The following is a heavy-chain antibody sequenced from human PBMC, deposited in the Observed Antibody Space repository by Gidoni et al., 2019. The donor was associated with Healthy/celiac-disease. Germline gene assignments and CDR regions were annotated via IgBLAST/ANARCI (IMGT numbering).Heavy chain of an antibody. CDR3: ARPGYSYGTFDY. D-gene: IGHD5-18*01. CDR2: IYWNDDK. CDR1: GFSLSTSGVG. V-gene: IGHV2-5*01. J-gene: IGHJ4*02. Sequence: QITLKESGPTLVKPTQTLTLTCTFSGFSLSTSGVGVGWIRQPPGKALEWLALIYWNDDKRYSTSLKSRLTITKDTSKNQVVLTMTNMDPVDTATYYCARPGYSYGTFDYWGQGTLVTVSS.